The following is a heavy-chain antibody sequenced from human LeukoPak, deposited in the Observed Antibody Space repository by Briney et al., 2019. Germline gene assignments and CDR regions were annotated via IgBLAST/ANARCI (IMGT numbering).Heavy chain of an antibody. CDR2: INPSGGST. V-gene: IGHV1-46*01. J-gene: IGHJ5*02. Sequence: ASVKVSCKASGYTFTSYYMHWVRQAPGQGLERMGIINPSGGSTSYAQKFQGRVTMTRDTSTSTVYMELSSLRSEDTAVYYCARSYCSSTSCYENWFDPWGQGTLVTVSS. CDR1: GYTFTSYY. D-gene: IGHD2-2*01. CDR3: ARSYCSSTSCYENWFDP.